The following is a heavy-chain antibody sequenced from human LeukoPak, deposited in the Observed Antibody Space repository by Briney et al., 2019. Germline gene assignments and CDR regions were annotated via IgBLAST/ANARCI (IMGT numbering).Heavy chain of an antibody. CDR2: IHDNGDS. CDR3: ARAPSGGGGTCPSDQ. D-gene: IGHD2-15*01. Sequence: PSETLSLTCTVSGGSISGYFWSWIRQPAGKGLEWIGRIHDNGDSNHNPSLKSRVTMALDTSGNQVSLKLTSVTAADTAVYYCARAPSGGGGTCPSDQWGPGTLVTVSS. V-gene: IGHV4-4*07. J-gene: IGHJ4*02. CDR1: GGSISGYF.